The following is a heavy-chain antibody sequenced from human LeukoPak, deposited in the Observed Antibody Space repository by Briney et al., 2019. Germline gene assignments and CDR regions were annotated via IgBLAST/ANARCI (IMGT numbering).Heavy chain of an antibody. CDR3: TRDRLGESGWFDP. J-gene: IGHJ5*02. D-gene: IGHD3-16*01. Sequence: ASVKVSCKASGYTFTDYNIHWVRQAPGQGLGWMGWMNPNSGGANYAQKFQDRVTMTRDTSISTAYMELSGVRSDDSAVYYCTRDRLGESGWFDPWGQGTLVTVSS. CDR2: MNPNSGGA. V-gene: IGHV1-2*02. CDR1: GYTFTDYN.